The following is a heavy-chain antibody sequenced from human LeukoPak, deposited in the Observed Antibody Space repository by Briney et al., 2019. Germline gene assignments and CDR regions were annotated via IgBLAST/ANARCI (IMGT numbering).Heavy chain of an antibody. D-gene: IGHD6-19*01. V-gene: IGHV3-33*06. J-gene: IGHJ4*02. Sequence: GGSLRLSCAASGFTFSSYGMHWVRQAPGKGLEGVAVIWYDGSKKYYADSVKGGLTISRDNSKNTLYLQMNSLRAEDTAVYYCAKSGSGWPDYWGQGTLVTVSS. CDR2: IWYDGSKK. CDR1: GFTFSSYG. CDR3: AKSGSGWPDY.